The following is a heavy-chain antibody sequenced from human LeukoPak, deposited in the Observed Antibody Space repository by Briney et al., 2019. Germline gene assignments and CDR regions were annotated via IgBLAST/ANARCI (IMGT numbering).Heavy chain of an antibody. Sequence: ASVKVSCKVSGYTLTELSMHWVRQAPGKGLEWMGGFDPEDGETIYAQKFQGRVTMTEDTSTDTAYMELRSLRSDDTAVYYCARDTKRSRARWENLGFDPWGQGTLVTVSS. CDR1: GYTLTELS. J-gene: IGHJ5*02. CDR3: ARDTKRSRARWENLGFDP. CDR2: FDPEDGET. D-gene: IGHD1-26*01. V-gene: IGHV1-24*01.